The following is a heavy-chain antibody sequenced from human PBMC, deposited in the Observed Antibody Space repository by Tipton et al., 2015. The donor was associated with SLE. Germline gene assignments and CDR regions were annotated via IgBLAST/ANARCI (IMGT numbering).Heavy chain of an antibody. J-gene: IGHJ4*02. CDR3: ARQYSGYDYYFDY. CDR2: TSYDGSNK. V-gene: IGHV3-30*04. CDR1: GFTFSSYA. Sequence: SLRLSCAVSGFTFSSYAMHWVRQAPGKGLEWVAVTSYDGSNKYYADSVKGRFTISRDNSKNTLYLQMNSLRAEDTAVYYCARQYSGYDYYFDYWGQGTLVTVSS. D-gene: IGHD5-12*01.